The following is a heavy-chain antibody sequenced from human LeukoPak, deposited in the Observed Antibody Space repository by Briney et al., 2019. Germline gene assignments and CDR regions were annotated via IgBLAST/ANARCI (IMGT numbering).Heavy chain of an antibody. J-gene: IGHJ4*02. CDR3: VRDSYMFGSDY. V-gene: IGHV3-48*04. Sequence: PGGSLRLSCAASGFTFSGYTMSWVRQAPGKGLEWVSYISPGSNTIYYADSVKGRFTISRDNAKNSVFLQMNTLRAEDTAVYYCVRDSYMFGSDYWGQGTLVTVSS. D-gene: IGHD3-10*02. CDR2: ISPGSNTI. CDR1: GFTFSGYT.